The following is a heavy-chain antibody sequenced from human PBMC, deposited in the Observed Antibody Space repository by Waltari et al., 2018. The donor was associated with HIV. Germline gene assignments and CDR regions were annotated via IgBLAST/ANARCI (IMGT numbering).Heavy chain of an antibody. V-gene: IGHV4-39*02. CDR2: VHQCGST. D-gene: IGHD1-20*01. Sequence: QLQLQESGPGLVKPSATLSLTGTVSCDSISSSTYYWRWVCQPPGKGLEWIGSVHQCGSTFYNPSLKSRVTISVDTSNNQFSLKLTSVTAADTAVFYCAREWRATSWYQGGFDYWGQGTLVTVSS. CDR3: AREWRATSWYQGGFDY. CDR1: CDSISSSTYY. J-gene: IGHJ4*02.